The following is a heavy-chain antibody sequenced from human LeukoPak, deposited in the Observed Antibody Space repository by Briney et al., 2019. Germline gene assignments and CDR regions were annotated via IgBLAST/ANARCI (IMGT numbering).Heavy chain of an antibody. CDR3: ARDRGYTYGVDY. V-gene: IGHV4-30-4*01. CDR2: IYHSGST. Sequence: SETLSLTCTVSVGSLSSGDYYWRWIRQPPGKGLECIGYIYHSGSTYYNPSLKSRVTLSVDTSKNQFSLKLSSVTAADTAVYYCARDRGYTYGVDYWGQGTLVTVSS. J-gene: IGHJ4*02. D-gene: IGHD5-18*01. CDR1: VGSLSSGDYY.